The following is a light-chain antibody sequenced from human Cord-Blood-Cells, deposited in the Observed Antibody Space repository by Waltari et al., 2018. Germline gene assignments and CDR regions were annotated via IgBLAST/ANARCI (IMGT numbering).Light chain of an antibody. CDR1: SSDVGGYNY. CDR2: DVR. CDR3: SSYTSSSTSV. Sequence: QSALTQPASVSGSPGQSITISCTGTSSDVGGYNYVSWYQQHPGKAPKLMIYDVRNRPSGVASRFSGSNSGNTASLTISGLQAEDEADYYCSSYTSSSTSVFGTGTKVTVL. J-gene: IGLJ1*01. V-gene: IGLV2-14*01.